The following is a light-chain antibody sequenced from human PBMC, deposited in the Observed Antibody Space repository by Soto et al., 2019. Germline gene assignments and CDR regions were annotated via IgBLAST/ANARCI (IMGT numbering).Light chain of an antibody. CDR2: DVT. Sequence: HSVLTQPPSASGSPGQSVAISCSGTSSDVGGYNHVSWYQQHPGRAPNLMIYDVTERPSGVPDRFSGSKSGNTASLTVSGLQADDEAVYYCASFAGNGNYVFGTGTKLTVL. J-gene: IGLJ1*01. CDR3: ASFAGNGNYV. CDR1: SSDVGGYNH. V-gene: IGLV2-8*01.